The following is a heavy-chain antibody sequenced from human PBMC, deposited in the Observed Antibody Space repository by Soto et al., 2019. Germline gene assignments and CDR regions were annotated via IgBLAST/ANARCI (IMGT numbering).Heavy chain of an antibody. CDR2: ISGSGGGT. CDR1: GFTFSSYA. Sequence: EVQLLESGGALVQPGGSLRLSCAASGFTFSSYAMSWVRQAPGKGLEWVSLISGSGGGTYYADSVKRRVTISRDNSKNTLYLQMNRLRAEATTVLYCAKLLSNGSPDSWGQGTLVTVSS. CDR3: AKLLSNGSPDS. V-gene: IGHV3-23*01. J-gene: IGHJ5*01. D-gene: IGHD2-15*01.